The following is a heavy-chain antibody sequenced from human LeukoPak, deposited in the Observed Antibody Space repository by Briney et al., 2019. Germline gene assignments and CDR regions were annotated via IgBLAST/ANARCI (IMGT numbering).Heavy chain of an antibody. Sequence: GGSLRLSCAASGFTFSSYAMSWVRQAPGKGLEWVSAISGSGGSTYYADSVKGRFTISRDNSKNTLYQQMNSLRAEDTAVYYCAKEGHSGGSSPGFDYWGQGTLVTVSS. V-gene: IGHV3-23*01. CDR1: GFTFSSYA. CDR2: ISGSGGST. J-gene: IGHJ4*02. CDR3: AKEGHSGGSSPGFDY. D-gene: IGHD2-15*01.